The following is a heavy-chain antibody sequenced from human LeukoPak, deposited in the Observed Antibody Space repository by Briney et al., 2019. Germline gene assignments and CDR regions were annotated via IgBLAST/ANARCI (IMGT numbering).Heavy chain of an antibody. Sequence: GASVKVSCKASGYTFTGYYMHWVRQAPGQGLEWMGWINPNSGGTNYAQKLQGRVTMTTDTSTSTAYMELRSLRSDDTAVYYCARAPLSLRYFDWLYYFDYWGQGTLVTVSS. D-gene: IGHD3-9*01. V-gene: IGHV1-2*02. CDR1: GYTFTGYY. J-gene: IGHJ4*02. CDR3: ARAPLSLRYFDWLYYFDY. CDR2: INPNSGGT.